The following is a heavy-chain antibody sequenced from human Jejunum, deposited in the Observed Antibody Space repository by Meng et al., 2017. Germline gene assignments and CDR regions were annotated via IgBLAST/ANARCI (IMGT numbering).Heavy chain of an antibody. CDR1: GFTFSDYT. J-gene: IGHJ3*02. Sequence: GESLKISCTGSGFTFSDYTMSWSRQVPGKGLEWVGLIRRKDYGATTEYAASVKGRFTISRDDSTSVAYLQMSSLNTEDTAVYYCTREKSLYDYAWGSYRTDAFDIWGQGTMVTVSS. V-gene: IGHV3-49*03. D-gene: IGHD3-16*02. CDR3: TREKSLYDYAWGSYRTDAFDI. CDR2: IRRKDYGATT.